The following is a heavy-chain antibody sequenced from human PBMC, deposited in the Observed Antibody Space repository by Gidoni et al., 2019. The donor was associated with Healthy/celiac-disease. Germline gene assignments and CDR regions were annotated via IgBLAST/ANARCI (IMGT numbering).Heavy chain of an antibody. J-gene: IGHJ3*02. V-gene: IGHV3-33*01. CDR3: ARDKWELLSYTAFDI. D-gene: IGHD1-26*01. Sequence: QVQLVESGGGVVQPGRSLRLSCAASGFTFSSYGMHWVRQAPGKGLEWVAVIWYDGSNKYYADSVKGRFTISRDNSKNTLYLQMNSLRAEDTAVYYCARDKWELLSYTAFDIWGQGTMVTVSS. CDR1: GFTFSSYG. CDR2: IWYDGSNK.